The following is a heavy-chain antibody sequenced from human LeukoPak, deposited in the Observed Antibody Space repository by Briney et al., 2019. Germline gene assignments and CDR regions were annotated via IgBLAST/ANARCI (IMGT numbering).Heavy chain of an antibody. CDR1: GYTFTSYD. V-gene: IGHV1-69*04. J-gene: IGHJ4*02. D-gene: IGHD4-23*01. Sequence: ASVKVSCKASGYTFTSYDINWVRQAPGQGLEWMGRIIPILGIANYAQKFQGRVTITADKSTSTAYMELSSLRSEDTAVYYCARADDYGGDLDYWGQGTLVTVSS. CDR3: ARADDYGGDLDY. CDR2: IIPILGIA.